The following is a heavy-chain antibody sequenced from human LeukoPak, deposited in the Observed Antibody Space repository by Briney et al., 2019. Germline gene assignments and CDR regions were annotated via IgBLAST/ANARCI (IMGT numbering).Heavy chain of an antibody. Sequence: GGSLRLSYAASGFTFSSYSMNWVRQAPGKGLEWVSSISSSSRYIYYADSVKGRFTISRDNAKNSLYLQMNSLRAEDTAVYYCARLGGPLDAFDIWGQGTMVTVSS. CDR2: ISSSSRYI. J-gene: IGHJ3*02. CDR1: GFTFSSYS. D-gene: IGHD1-26*01. V-gene: IGHV3-21*01. CDR3: ARLGGPLDAFDI.